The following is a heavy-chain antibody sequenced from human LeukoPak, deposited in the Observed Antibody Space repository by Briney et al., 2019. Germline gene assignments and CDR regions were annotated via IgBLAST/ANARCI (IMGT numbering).Heavy chain of an antibody. J-gene: IGHJ5*02. CDR1: GYTFTSYA. Sequence: GASVKVSCEASGYTFTSYAMNWVRQAPGQGLEWMGWINTNTGNPTYAQGFTGRFVFSLDTSVSTAYLQISSLKAEDTAVYYCARAPCSSTSCYFWFDPWGQGTLVTVSS. CDR3: ARAPCSSTSCYFWFDP. CDR2: INTNTGNP. V-gene: IGHV7-4-1*02. D-gene: IGHD2-2*01.